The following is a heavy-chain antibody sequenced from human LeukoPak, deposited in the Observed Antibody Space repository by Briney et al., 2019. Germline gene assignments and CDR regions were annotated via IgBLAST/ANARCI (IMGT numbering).Heavy chain of an antibody. J-gene: IGHJ4*02. CDR3: ARASNPWLQLS. CDR2: IQQDGGQK. D-gene: IGHD5-24*01. Sequence: GGSLRLSCAASGFTFSNYWMIWVRQAPGKGLEWVANIQQDGGQKRYADSVRGRFTVSRDNAQTSLYLHMNSLRAEDTAVYYCARASNPWLQLSWGQGTLVTVSS. V-gene: IGHV3-7*05. CDR1: GFTFSNYW.